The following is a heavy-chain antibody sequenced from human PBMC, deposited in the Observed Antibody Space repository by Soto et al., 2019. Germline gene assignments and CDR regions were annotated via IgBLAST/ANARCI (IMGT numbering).Heavy chain of an antibody. V-gene: IGHV1-18*01. J-gene: IGHJ5*02. D-gene: IGHD5-12*01. Sequence: QVHLVQSGVEVKTPGASVKVSCQASGYTFFTYDISWVRQAPGQGLEWMGWISTYSCDTKYAQKFQGRVTMTTDTSTTTAYLELRSLRSDDTAVYYCARHHGPTTSENWFDPWCQGTRVTVSS. CDR3: ARHHGPTTSENWFDP. CDR2: ISTYSCDT. CDR1: GYTFFTYD.